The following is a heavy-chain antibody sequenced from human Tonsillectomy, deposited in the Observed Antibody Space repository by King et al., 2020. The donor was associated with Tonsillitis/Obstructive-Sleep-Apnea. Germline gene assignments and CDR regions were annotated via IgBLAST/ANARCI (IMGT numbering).Heavy chain of an antibody. CDR2: INGGNGNT. Sequence: QLVQSGAEVKKPGASVKVSCKASGYTFTNYAMHWVRQAPGQRLEWMGWINGGNGNTKYSQKFQGRVSITRDTSASTAYMELSSLRSEDTAVYYCAATYYYDSSGFNYSGQGTLVTVSS. CDR1: GYTFTNYA. J-gene: IGHJ4*02. D-gene: IGHD3-22*01. CDR3: AATYYYDSSGFNY. V-gene: IGHV1-3*01.